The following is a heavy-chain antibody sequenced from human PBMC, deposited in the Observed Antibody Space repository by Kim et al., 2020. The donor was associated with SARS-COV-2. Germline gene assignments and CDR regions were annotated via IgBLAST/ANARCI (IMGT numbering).Heavy chain of an antibody. Sequence: GGSLRLSCAASGVTSSNCGMHWVRQAPGKGLEWVSVTSYDGSNKWYVDSVKGRFTISRDKSKNTLHLQMNSLRVEDTAVYYCTKGGGSHEGMDVWGQGTT. CDR3: TKGGGSHEGMDV. V-gene: IGHV3-30*18. CDR2: TSYDGSNK. D-gene: IGHD1-26*01. J-gene: IGHJ6*02. CDR1: GVTSSNCG.